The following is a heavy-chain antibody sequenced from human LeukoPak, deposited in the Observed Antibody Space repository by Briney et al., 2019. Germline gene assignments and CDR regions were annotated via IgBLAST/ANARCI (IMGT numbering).Heavy chain of an antibody. J-gene: IGHJ4*02. Sequence: GGSLRLSCAASGFTFDDYGMSWVRHAPGKGLEWVSGINWNGGSTGYADSVKGRFTISRDNAKNSLYLQMNSLRAEDTALYYCARSLPAATVGASDYWGQGTLVTVSS. D-gene: IGHD2-2*01. CDR2: INWNGGST. CDR3: ARSLPAATVGASDY. V-gene: IGHV3-20*04. CDR1: GFTFDDYG.